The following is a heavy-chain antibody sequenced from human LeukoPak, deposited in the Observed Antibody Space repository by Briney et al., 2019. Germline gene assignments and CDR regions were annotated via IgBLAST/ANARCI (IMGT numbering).Heavy chain of an antibody. CDR2: INSDGSST. Sequence: GGSLRLSCAASGFTFSSYWMHWVRQAPGKGLVWVSRINSDGSSTSYADSVKGRFTISRDNAKNTLYLQMNSLRAEDTAVYYCTRDLMDYDVSTGLHHYYMDVWGQGTTVTVSS. CDR1: GFTFSSYW. V-gene: IGHV3-74*01. CDR3: TRDLMDYDVSTGLHHYYMDV. D-gene: IGHD3-9*01. J-gene: IGHJ6*02.